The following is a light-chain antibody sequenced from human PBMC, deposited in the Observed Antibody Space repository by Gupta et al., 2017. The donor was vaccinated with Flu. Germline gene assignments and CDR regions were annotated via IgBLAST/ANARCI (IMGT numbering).Light chain of an antibody. J-gene: IGLJ2*01. CDR1: SSNIGAGYD. CDR3: QSYDSSLSAVV. V-gene: IGLV1-40*01. CDR2: GNS. Sequence: QSVLTQPPSVSGAPGQRFPIPCPGRSSNIGAGYDVHWYQQLPGTAPKLLIYGNSNRPSGVPDRFSGSKSGTSASLAITGLQAEDEADYYCQSYDSSLSAVVFGGGTKLTVL.